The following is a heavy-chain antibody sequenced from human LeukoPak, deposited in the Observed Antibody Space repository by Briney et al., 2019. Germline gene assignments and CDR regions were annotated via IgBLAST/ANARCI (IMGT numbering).Heavy chain of an antibody. V-gene: IGHV4-59*04. D-gene: IGHD1/OR15-1a*01. Sequence: SETLSLTCTVSGVSISGFYWIWIRQSPWRGLDGIGGIFYRGSVSYGGTTFYNPSLQSRVTISVDTSKNAFSLRLTSVTAADTAVYYCARQISGNKDYWGQGTLVAVSS. CDR2: IFYRGSVSYGGTT. J-gene: IGHJ4*02. CDR3: ARQISGNKDY. CDR1: GVSISGFY.